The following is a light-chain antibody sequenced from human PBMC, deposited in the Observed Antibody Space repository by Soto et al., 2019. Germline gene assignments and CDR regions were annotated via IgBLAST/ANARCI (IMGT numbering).Light chain of an antibody. CDR3: QQYNNYFT. Sequence: DIQMTQSPSTLSVSVGDRVTITCRASQSINSWLAWYQQKPGKAPKLLIYKASNLESGVPSRFSGSGSGTEFTLPISSLQPDDSATYYCQQYNNYFTFGGGTKVEIK. V-gene: IGKV1-5*03. CDR1: QSINSW. J-gene: IGKJ4*01. CDR2: KAS.